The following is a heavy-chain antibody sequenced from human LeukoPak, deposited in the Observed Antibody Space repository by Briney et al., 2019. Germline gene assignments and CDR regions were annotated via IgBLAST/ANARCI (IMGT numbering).Heavy chain of an antibody. CDR2: IKSKTDGGTT. J-gene: IGHJ6*03. CDR1: GFTFTNAW. Sequence: GGSLRLSCAASGFTFTNAWMSWVRQAPGKGLEWVGRIKSKTDGGTTDYAAPVKGRFTISRDDSKNTLYLQMNSLKTEDTAVYYCARQRWNDLGWIYYYYYYYIDVWGKGTTVTVSS. D-gene: IGHD1-1*01. V-gene: IGHV3-15*01. CDR3: ARQRWNDLGWIYYYYYYYIDV.